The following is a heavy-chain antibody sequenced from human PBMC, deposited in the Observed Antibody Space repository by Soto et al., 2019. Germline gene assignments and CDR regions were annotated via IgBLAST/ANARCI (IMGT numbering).Heavy chain of an antibody. CDR2: ISSSSSYI. Sequence: EVQLVESGGGLIQPGGSLRLSCAASGFTVSSNYMSWVRQAPGKGLEWVSSISSSSSYIYYADSVKGRFTISRDNAKNSLYLQMNSLRAEDTAVYYCAIWTGFGEGAYWGQGTLVTVSS. CDR1: GFTVSSNY. J-gene: IGHJ4*02. V-gene: IGHV3-21*01. CDR3: AIWTGFGEGAY. D-gene: IGHD3-10*01.